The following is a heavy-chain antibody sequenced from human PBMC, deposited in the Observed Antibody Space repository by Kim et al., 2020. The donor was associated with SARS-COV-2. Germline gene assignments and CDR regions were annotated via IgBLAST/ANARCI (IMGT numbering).Heavy chain of an antibody. J-gene: IGHJ6*02. Sequence: SETLSLICTVSGGSISSYYWSWIRQPPGKGLEWIGYIYYSGSTNYNPSLKSRVTISADTSKNQFSLKLSSVTAADTAVYYCARVYRYSYGMDVWGQGTTVTVSS. V-gene: IGHV4-59*01. CDR2: IYYSGST. CDR3: ARVYRYSYGMDV. CDR1: GGSISSYY. D-gene: IGHD2-15*01.